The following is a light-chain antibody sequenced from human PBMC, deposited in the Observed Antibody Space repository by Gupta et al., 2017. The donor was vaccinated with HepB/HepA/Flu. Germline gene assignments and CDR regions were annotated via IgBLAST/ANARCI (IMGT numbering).Light chain of an antibody. CDR3: QQYRTFPLT. CDR2: MAS. Sequence: DIQLTQSPSTLSASVGDRVTITCRASKSISSWLTWYQQKPGKAPKFLIYMASNLQSGVPSRFSGSGSGTEFTLTISGLQPDDFAIYYCQQYRTFPLTFGGGTKVEIK. J-gene: IGKJ4*02. CDR1: KSISSW. V-gene: IGKV1-5*03.